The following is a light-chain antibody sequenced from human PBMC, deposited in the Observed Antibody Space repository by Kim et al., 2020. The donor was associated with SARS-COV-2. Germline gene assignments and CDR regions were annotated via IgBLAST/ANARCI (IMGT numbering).Light chain of an antibody. CDR1: SGSIDDNY. J-gene: IGLJ2*01. V-gene: IGLV6-57*04. CDR2: EDD. Sequence: NFTLTQPHSVSESPGKTVTISCTRSSGSIDDNYVQWYQQRPGGVPTTVIYEDDQRPSGVSDRFSGSIDNSSNSASLTFSGLRTEDEADYYCQSYNRDNVIFGGGTKVTVL. CDR3: QSYNRDNVI.